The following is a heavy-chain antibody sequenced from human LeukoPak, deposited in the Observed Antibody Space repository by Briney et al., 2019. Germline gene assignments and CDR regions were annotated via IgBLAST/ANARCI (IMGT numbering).Heavy chain of an antibody. J-gene: IGHJ6*02. Sequence: ASVKVSCKASGGTFSSYAISWVRQAPGQGLEWMGGIIPIFGTANYAQKFQGRVTITADESTSTAYMELSSLRSEDTAVYYCASEIYGSGTYAYGMDVWGQGTTVTVSS. CDR3: ASEIYGSGTYAYGMDV. V-gene: IGHV1-69*13. CDR2: IIPIFGTA. D-gene: IGHD3-10*01. CDR1: GGTFSSYA.